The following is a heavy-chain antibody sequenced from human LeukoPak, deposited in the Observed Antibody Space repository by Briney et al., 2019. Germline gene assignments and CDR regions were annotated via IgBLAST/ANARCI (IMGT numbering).Heavy chain of an antibody. Sequence: PGGSLRLSCAGSGFTFSDFWMTWVRQTPGKGLEWVSVIYSGGSTYYADSVKGRFTISRDNSKNTLYLQMNSLRAEDTAVYYCARDPGTPGDRAFDIWGQGTMVTVSS. D-gene: IGHD3-16*01. CDR2: IYSGGST. J-gene: IGHJ3*02. V-gene: IGHV3-66*01. CDR1: GFTFSDFW. CDR3: ARDPGTPGDRAFDI.